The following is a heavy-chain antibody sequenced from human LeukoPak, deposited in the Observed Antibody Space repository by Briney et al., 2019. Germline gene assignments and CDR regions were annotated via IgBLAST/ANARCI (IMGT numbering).Heavy chain of an antibody. V-gene: IGHV1-24*01. D-gene: IGHD5-18*01. CDR2: FDPEDGET. Sequence: ASVKVSCEVSGYTLTELSLHCVSQAPGKGLEWMGGFDPEDGETIYAQKFQGRVTMTEDTSTDTAYMELSSLRSEDTAVYYCAPGIRDTGDYWGEGTLVTVSS. J-gene: IGHJ4*02. CDR1: GYTLTELS. CDR3: APGIRDTGDY.